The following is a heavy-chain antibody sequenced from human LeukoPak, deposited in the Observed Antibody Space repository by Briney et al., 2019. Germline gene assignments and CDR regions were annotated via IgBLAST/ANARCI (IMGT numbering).Heavy chain of an antibody. V-gene: IGHV1-18*04. J-gene: IGHJ4*02. CDR2: ISAYDGNT. CDR1: GYTFTNYG. CDR3: ARGGYSGSYNDY. Sequence: ASVKVSCKGSGYTFTNYGIRWVRQAPEQGLEWMGWISAYDGNTNYAQKLQGRVTMTTDTSTSTAYMELRSLRSDDTAAYYCARGGYSGSYNDYWGQGTLVTVSS. D-gene: IGHD1-26*01.